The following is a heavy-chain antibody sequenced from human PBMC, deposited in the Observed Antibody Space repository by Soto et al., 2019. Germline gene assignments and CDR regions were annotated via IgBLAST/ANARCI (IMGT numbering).Heavy chain of an antibody. D-gene: IGHD2-2*01. CDR2: ISGSGGST. Sequence: GGSLRLSCAASGFTFSSYARSWVRQAAGKGLELVSAISGSGGSTYYADSVKGRFTISRDNSKNTLYLQMNSLRAEDTAVYYCAKALRIVPAAGWSAVVWGQGTTVTVSS. CDR3: AKALRIVPAAGWSAVV. J-gene: IGHJ6*02. CDR1: GFTFSSYA. V-gene: IGHV3-23*01.